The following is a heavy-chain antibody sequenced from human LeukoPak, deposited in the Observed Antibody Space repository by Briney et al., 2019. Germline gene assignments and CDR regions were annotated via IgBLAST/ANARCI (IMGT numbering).Heavy chain of an antibody. CDR2: TSFDGSDN. CDR1: GFTFSSYA. V-gene: IGHV3-30*04. D-gene: IGHD2-8*01. CDR3: VKVLMRRGRDAFDI. J-gene: IGHJ3*02. Sequence: SGGSLRLSCAASGFTFSSYAMHWVRQAPGKGLKWVAVTSFDGSDNYYADSVKDRFTISRDNSKNTLYLQMNSLRAEDTALYYCVKVLMRRGRDAFDIWGQGTMVTVSS.